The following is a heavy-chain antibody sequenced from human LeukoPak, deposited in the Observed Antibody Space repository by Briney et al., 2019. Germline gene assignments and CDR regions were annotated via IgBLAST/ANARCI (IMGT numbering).Heavy chain of an antibody. CDR2: IKQDGSEK. Sequence: GGSLRLSCAASAFTFSSYWMSWVRQAPGKGLEWVANIKQDGSEKYYVDSVKGRFTISRDNAKNSLYLQMNSLRAEDTAVYYCAREYSSSSGDYWGQGTLVTVSS. CDR1: AFTFSSYW. V-gene: IGHV3-7*01. J-gene: IGHJ4*02. D-gene: IGHD6-6*01. CDR3: AREYSSSSGDY.